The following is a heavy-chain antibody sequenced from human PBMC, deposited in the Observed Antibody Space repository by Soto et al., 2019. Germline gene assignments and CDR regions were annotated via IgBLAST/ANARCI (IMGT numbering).Heavy chain of an antibody. CDR3: ARKQLTPLTPDYYCYGMDV. V-gene: IGHV1-8*01. CDR2: MNPNSGNT. Sequence: QLQLVQSGAEVKKPGASVKVSCKASGYTFTSYDINWVRQATGQGLELMGWMNPNSGNTGYAQKFQGRVTMTRNTSISKAYMELSSLRSEDTAVYYCARKQLTPLTPDYYCYGMDVWGQGTTVTVSS. J-gene: IGHJ6*02. D-gene: IGHD5-18*01. CDR1: GYTFTSYD.